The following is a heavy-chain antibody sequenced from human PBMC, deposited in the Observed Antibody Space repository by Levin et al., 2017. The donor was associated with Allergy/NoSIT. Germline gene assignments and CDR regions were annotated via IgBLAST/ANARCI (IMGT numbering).Heavy chain of an antibody. J-gene: IGHJ4*02. CDR3: AKDGSLYCSSTSCYPDKFDY. Sequence: GESLKISCAASGFTFSSYAMSWVRHAPGKGLEWVSAISGSGGSTYYADSVKGRFTISRDNSKNTLYVQMNSLRAEDTAVYYCAKDGSLYCSSTSCYPDKFDYWGQGTLVTVSS. CDR1: GFTFSSYA. CDR2: ISGSGGST. V-gene: IGHV3-23*01. D-gene: IGHD2-2*01.